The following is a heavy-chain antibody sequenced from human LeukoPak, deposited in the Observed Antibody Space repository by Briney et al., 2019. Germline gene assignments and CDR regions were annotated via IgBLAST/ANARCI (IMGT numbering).Heavy chain of an antibody. Sequence: GGSLRLSCAASGFTFSSYDIHWVRQAPGRGLEWVSAIGIAGDTYYPDSVKGRFTISRENAKNSMYLQMNSLKDGDTAVYYCIRGGIQVSGIDAFDIWGQGTMVTVSS. V-gene: IGHV3-13*01. D-gene: IGHD5/OR15-5a*01. CDR3: IRGGIQVSGIDAFDI. CDR2: IGIAGDT. CDR1: GFTFSSYD. J-gene: IGHJ3*02.